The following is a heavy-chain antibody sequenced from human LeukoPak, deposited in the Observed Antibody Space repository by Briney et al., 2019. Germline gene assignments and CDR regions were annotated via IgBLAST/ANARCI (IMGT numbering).Heavy chain of an antibody. CDR3: ARDRYYYGSGYDY. V-gene: IGHV4-34*01. CDR1: GGSFSGYY. Sequence: KPSETLSLTCAVYGGSFSGYYWSWVRQPPGKGLEWIGDVNHSGSTNYNPSLKSRVTISVDTSKNQFSLKLSSVTAADTAVYYCARDRYYYGSGYDYWGQGTLVTVSS. D-gene: IGHD3-10*01. J-gene: IGHJ4*02. CDR2: VNHSGST.